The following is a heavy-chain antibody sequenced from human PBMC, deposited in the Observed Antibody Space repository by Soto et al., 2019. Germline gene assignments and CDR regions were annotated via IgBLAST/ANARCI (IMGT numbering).Heavy chain of an antibody. CDR3: ARDRFRGPKTFYYGLDV. D-gene: IGHD3-3*01. V-gene: IGHV4-59*01. CDR1: GGSISSYY. J-gene: IGHJ6*02. CDR2: IYSSGST. Sequence: SETLSLTCTVSGGSISSYYWNWIRQPPGKGLEWIGYIYSSGSTNYNPSLKRRVSISVDTAMNQFSLRLSSVTAADTAVYYCARDRFRGPKTFYYGLDVWGQGTPVTVS.